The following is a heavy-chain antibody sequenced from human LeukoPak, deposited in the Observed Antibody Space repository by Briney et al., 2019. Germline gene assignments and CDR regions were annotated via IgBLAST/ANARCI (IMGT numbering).Heavy chain of an antibody. CDR3: AREGGPYRPLDY. V-gene: IGHV4-4*02. CDR1: GGSITNTNY. J-gene: IGHJ4*02. Sequence: NSSETLSLTCGVSGGSITNTNYWTWVRQPPGKGLEWIGEVNPQGSTNYNPSLMGRVAISVDTSENHISLQLTSVTAADTAVYYCAREGGPYRPLDYSGQGTLVTVSS. CDR2: VNPQGST.